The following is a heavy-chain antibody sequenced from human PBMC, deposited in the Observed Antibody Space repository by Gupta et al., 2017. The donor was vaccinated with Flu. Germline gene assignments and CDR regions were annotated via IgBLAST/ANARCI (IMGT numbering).Heavy chain of an antibody. V-gene: IGHV3-72*01. D-gene: IGHD1-26*01. Sequence: EVQLVSSGGGLVQPGGSLRLFCAVSPLPFSDPYMDWVRQAPGEGLEWVGRTRNRANSYTAHYAASVQGRFTISRDDSKNSMYLQMNSLKTEDTAVYYCAASTIVSRPPHYMDVWGKGTTVTVSS. J-gene: IGHJ6*03. CDR1: PLPFSDPY. CDR2: TRNRANSYTA. CDR3: AASTIVSRPPHYMDV.